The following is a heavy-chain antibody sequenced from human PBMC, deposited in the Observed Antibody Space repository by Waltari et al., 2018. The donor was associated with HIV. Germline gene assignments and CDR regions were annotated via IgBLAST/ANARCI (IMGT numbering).Heavy chain of an antibody. Sequence: EVQLLESGGGLVQPGGSLRLSCAASGFSFSTYAMRWVRQAPGKGLEWVSGISNSGDTTWHAEYVKGRFTISRDNSKNTLYLQMNRLKAGDTAVYFCAKQQGWGSYFVFDNWGQGTVVTVSS. D-gene: IGHD3-16*01. V-gene: IGHV3-23*01. J-gene: IGHJ4*02. CDR1: GFSFSTYA. CDR2: ISNSGDTT. CDR3: AKQQGWGSYFVFDN.